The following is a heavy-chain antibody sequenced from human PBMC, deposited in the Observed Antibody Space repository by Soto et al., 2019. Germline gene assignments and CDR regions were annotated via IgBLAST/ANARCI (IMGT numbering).Heavy chain of an antibody. CDR3: ARHETYYDILTGYYTEYYYYYGMDV. Sequence: GESLKISCKGSGYSFTSYWIGWVRQMPGKGLEWMGIIYPGDSDTRYSPSFQGQVTISADKSISTAYLQWSSLKASDTAMYYCARHETYYDILTGYYTEYYYYYGMDVWGQGTTVTVSS. CDR2: IYPGDSDT. J-gene: IGHJ6*02. D-gene: IGHD3-9*01. CDR1: GYSFTSYW. V-gene: IGHV5-51*01.